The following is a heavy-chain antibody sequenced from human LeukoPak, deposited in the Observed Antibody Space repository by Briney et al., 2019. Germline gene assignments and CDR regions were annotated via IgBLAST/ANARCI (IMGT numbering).Heavy chain of an antibody. V-gene: IGHV3-15*01. Sequence: PGGSLRLSCAASGLTFSNAWMTWVRQAAGKGLDWVGRIKSNPDGGTTEYAAPVKGRFTISRDDSKNTLFLQMKSLKTEDTALYYCGGFGYWGQGNPVTVSS. CDR3: GGFGY. J-gene: IGHJ4*02. CDR2: IKSNPDGGTT. CDR1: GLTFSNAW.